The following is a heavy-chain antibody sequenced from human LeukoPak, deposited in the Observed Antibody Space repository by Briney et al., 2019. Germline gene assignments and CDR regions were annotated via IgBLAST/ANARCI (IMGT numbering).Heavy chain of an antibody. V-gene: IGHV4-4*07. J-gene: IGHJ4*02. CDR3: ARVDLRAAYFDY. CDR2: IYTSGST. Sequence: PSETLSLTCTASGGSISSYYWSWIRQPAGKGLEWIGRIYTSGSTGYNPSLKSRVTMSVDTSKNQFSLKLSSVTAADTAVYYCARVDLRAAYFDYWGQGTLVTVSS. CDR1: GGSISSYY. D-gene: IGHD2-15*01.